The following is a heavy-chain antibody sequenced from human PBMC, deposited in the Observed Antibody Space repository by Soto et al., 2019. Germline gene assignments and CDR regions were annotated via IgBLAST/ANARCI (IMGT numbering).Heavy chain of an antibody. CDR3: ARYDSSGYYWPYYYYGMAV. Sequence: PGGSLRLSCAASGFTFSTFDMTWVRQAPGKGLEWVSSIRGSGSYIYYADSVKGRFTISRDNAKNSLYLQMNSLRAEDTAVYYCARYDSSGYYWPYYYYGMAVWGQGTTVTVSS. J-gene: IGHJ6*02. D-gene: IGHD3-22*01. CDR1: GFTFSTFD. CDR2: IRGSGSYI. V-gene: IGHV3-21*01.